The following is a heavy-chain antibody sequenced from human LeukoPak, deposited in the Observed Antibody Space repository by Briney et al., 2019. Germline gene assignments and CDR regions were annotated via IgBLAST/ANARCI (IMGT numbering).Heavy chain of an antibody. CDR1: GGSFSGYY. V-gene: IGHV4-34*01. CDR2: INHSGST. Sequence: SETLSLTCAVYGGSFSGYYWSWIRQPPGKGLEWIGEINHSGSTNHNPSLKSRVTISVDTSKNQFSLKLSSVTAADTAVYYCARAGSYGNYWGQGTLVTVSS. J-gene: IGHJ4*02. CDR3: ARAGSYGNY. D-gene: IGHD1-26*01.